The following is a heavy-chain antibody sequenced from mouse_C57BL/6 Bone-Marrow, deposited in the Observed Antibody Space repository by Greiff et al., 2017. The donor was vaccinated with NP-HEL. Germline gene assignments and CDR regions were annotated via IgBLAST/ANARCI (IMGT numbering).Heavy chain of an antibody. Sequence: EVQLQESGPGLVKPSQSLSLTCSVTGYSITSGYYWNWIRQFPGNKLEWMGYISYDGSNNYNPSLKNRISITRDTSKNQFFLKLNSVTTEDTATYYCARGSLTTVVAYPYWYFDVWGTGTTVTVSS. CDR3: ARGSLTTVVAYPYWYFDV. CDR1: GYSITSGYY. D-gene: IGHD1-1*01. J-gene: IGHJ1*03. CDR2: ISYDGSN. V-gene: IGHV3-6*01.